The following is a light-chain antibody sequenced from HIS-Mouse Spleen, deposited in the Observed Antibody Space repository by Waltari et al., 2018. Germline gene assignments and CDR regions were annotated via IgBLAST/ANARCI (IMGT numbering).Light chain of an antibody. J-gene: IGKJ1*01. Sequence: IVMPHPPATLSFPPGQSATLPGRASQSVSSNFAWYQQKPGQAPRLLIYGASTRATGIPARFSGSGSGTEFTLTISSMQSEDFAVYYCQQYNNWPRTFGQGTKVEIK. CDR3: QQYNNWPRT. CDR1: QSVSSN. CDR2: GAS. V-gene: IGKV3-15*01.